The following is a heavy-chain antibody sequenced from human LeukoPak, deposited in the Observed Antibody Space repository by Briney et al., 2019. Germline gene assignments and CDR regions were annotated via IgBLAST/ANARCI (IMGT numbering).Heavy chain of an antibody. CDR3: ARGRMAVAGSYEY. J-gene: IGHJ4*02. D-gene: IGHD6-19*01. CDR2: INDNGGST. V-gene: IGHV3-23*01. Sequence: PGGSLRLSCAASGFTFSIYAMSWVRQAPGKGLEWVSIINDNGGSTYYADSVKGRFTISRDNSKNTLYLQMNSLRAEDTAVYYCARGRMAVAGSYEYWGQGTLVTVSS. CDR1: GFTFSIYA.